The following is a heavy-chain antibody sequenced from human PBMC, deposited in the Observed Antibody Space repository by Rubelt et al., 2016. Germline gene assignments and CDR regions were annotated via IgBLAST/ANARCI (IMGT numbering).Heavy chain of an antibody. D-gene: IGHD6-13*01. J-gene: IGHJ4*02. CDR1: GGSISSSSYS. Sequence: QLQLQESGPGLVKPSEPLSLTCTVSGGSISSSSYSWGWIRQPPGKGLEWIGRMYYRGSTYSNPTPTSPLTISVYTSKNQSSLKLSAVTAADTAVYYCARTGYSGSWSYFDYWGQGTLVTVSS. V-gene: IGHV4-39*07. CDR3: ARTGYSGSWSYFDY. CDR2: MYYRGST.